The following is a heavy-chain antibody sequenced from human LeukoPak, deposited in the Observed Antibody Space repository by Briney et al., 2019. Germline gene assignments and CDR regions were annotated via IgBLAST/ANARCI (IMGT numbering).Heavy chain of an antibody. V-gene: IGHV1-2*02. CDR2: INPNIGLT. J-gene: IGHJ4*02. D-gene: IGHD3-10*02. Sequence: ASVKVSCKASGYAITGDCMHWVRQAPGQGLEWMGWINPNIGLTNYAQKFQGRVTMTRDTSISTAYMELSRLRSDDTPLYYCARDLLNKPVTTLDSFDYWGQGTLLTVSS. CDR1: GYAITGDC. CDR3: ARDLLNKPVTTLDSFDY.